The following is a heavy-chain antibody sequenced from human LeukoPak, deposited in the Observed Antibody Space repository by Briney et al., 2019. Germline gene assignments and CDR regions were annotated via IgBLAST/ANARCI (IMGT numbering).Heavy chain of an antibody. CDR1: GYTFTGYY. D-gene: IGHD5-24*01. CDR2: INLNSGGT. Sequence: ASVTVSCKASGYTFTGYYMHWVRQAPGQGLDWMGGINLNSGGTTYAQKFKGRVTMTRDTSISTAYMELSSLRSEDTAVYYCASESRDGYKNPHLFDYWGQGTLVTVSS. CDR3: ASESRDGYKNPHLFDY. J-gene: IGHJ4*02. V-gene: IGHV1-2*02.